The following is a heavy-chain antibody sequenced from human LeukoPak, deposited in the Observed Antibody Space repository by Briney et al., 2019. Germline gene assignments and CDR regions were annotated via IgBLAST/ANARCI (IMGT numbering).Heavy chain of an antibody. V-gene: IGHV4-4*07. CDR2: IYTSGST. CDR3: ARDRGSSGWDFDY. CDR1: GGSISSYY. Sequence: SETLSLTCTVSGGSISSYYWSWIRQPAGKGLEWIGRIYTSGSTNYNPPLKSRVTMSVDTSKNQFSLKLSSVTAADPAVYYCARDRGSSGWDFDYWGQGTLVTVSS. D-gene: IGHD6-19*01. J-gene: IGHJ4*02.